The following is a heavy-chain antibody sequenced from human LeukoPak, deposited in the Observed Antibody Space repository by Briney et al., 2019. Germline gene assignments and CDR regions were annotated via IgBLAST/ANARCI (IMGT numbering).Heavy chain of an antibody. CDR2: ISGSGGST. Sequence: PGGSLRLSCAASGFTFSSYAMSWVRQAPGKGLEWVSAISGSGGSTYYADSVKGRFTISRDNSKNTLYLQMNSLRAEDTAVYYCAKYRGGGDYGDYYDYWGQGTLVTVSS. CDR3: AKYRGGGDYGDYYDY. J-gene: IGHJ4*02. V-gene: IGHV3-23*01. CDR1: GFTFSSYA. D-gene: IGHD5-24*01.